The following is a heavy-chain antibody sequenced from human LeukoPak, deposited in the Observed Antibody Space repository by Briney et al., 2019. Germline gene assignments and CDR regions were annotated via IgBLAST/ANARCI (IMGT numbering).Heavy chain of an antibody. CDR1: GYTFTGYY. V-gene: IGHV1-2*02. CDR2: INPNSGGT. Sequence: ASVKVSCKASGYTFTGYYMHWVRQAPGQGLEWMGWINPNSGGTNYAQKFQGRVTMTRDTSISTAYMELSRLRSDDTAVYYCARDRVRGVLHTHNWFDPWGQGTLVTVSS. D-gene: IGHD3-10*01. J-gene: IGHJ5*02. CDR3: ARDRVRGVLHTHNWFDP.